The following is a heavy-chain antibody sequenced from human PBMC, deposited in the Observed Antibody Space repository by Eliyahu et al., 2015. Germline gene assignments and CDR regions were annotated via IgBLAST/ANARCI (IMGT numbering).Heavy chain of an antibody. CDR2: IYYSGST. V-gene: IGHV4-39*01. CDR1: GGSISSSXYY. J-gene: IGHJ2*01. Sequence: QLQLQESGPGLVKPSETLSLTCTVSGGSISSSXYYWGWIRQPPGKGLEWIGGIYYSGSTHYNPSLKSRVTISVDTSKNQFSLKLSSVTAADTAVYYCARRPDSNWDSDWYFDLWGRGTLVTVSS. CDR3: ARRPDSNWDSDWYFDL. D-gene: IGHD4-11*01.